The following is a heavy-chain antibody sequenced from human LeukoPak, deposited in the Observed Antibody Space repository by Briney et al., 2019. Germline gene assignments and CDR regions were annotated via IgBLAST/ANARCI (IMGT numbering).Heavy chain of an antibody. V-gene: IGHV4-39*01. D-gene: IGHD3-22*01. CDR3: ARQDYDSSGHYWFDN. CDR2: IYYSGST. Sequence: SETLSLTCTVSGGSISSSTYYWGWIRQPPGKGLEWIGTIYYSGSTYYNPSLKSRVTLYVDTSKNQFSLRLRSVTAADTAMYYCARQDYDSSGHYWFDNWGQGTLITVSS. CDR1: GGSISSSTYY. J-gene: IGHJ4*02.